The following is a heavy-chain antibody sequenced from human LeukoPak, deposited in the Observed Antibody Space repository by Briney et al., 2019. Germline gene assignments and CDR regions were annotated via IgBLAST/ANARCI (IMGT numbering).Heavy chain of an antibody. J-gene: IGHJ4*02. CDR1: GLTFSSFG. V-gene: IGHV3-30*02. Sequence: GGSLRLSCAPPGLTFSSFGMHWVRQAPGKGLDWVAFIRYDGSTKYYADSVKGRFTISRDNSKNTLYLQMNSLRSEDTAVYYCAKGGYYFDYWGQGTLVTVSS. D-gene: IGHD3-16*01. CDR2: IRYDGSTK. CDR3: AKGGYYFDY.